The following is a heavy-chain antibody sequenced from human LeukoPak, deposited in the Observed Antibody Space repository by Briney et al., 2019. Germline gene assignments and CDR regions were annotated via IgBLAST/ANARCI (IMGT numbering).Heavy chain of an antibody. V-gene: IGHV1-2*02. CDR2: INPNSGGT. CDR3: ARSWELGTNRRAHNWFDP. J-gene: IGHJ5*02. Sequence: GASVKVSCKASGYTFTGYYMHWVRQAPGQGLEWMGWINPNSGGTNYAQKFQGRVTMTRDTSISTAYMELSRLRSDDTAVYYCARSWELGTNRRAHNWFDPWGQGTLVTVSS. CDR1: GYTFTGYY. D-gene: IGHD1-26*01.